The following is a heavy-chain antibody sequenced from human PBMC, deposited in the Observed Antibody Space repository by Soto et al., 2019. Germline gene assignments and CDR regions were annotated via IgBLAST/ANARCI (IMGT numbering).Heavy chain of an antibody. CDR2: IYWDDDK. CDR1: GFSVSTSGVG. J-gene: IGHJ3*02. Sequence: QITLKESGPTLVKPTQTLTLTCTFSGFSVSTSGVGVGWISQPPGKALEWLALIYWDDDKRYSPSLKSRLTITKDTSKNQVVLTMTNMDPVDTATYYCAHSYCSGGSCYEGGDDAFDIWGQGTMVTVSS. CDR3: AHSYCSGGSCYEGGDDAFDI. V-gene: IGHV2-5*02. D-gene: IGHD2-15*01.